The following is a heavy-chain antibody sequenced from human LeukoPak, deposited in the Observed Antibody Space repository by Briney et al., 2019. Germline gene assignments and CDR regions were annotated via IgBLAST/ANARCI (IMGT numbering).Heavy chain of an antibody. V-gene: IGHV3-74*01. J-gene: IGHJ6*03. CDR2: INSDGSST. D-gene: IGHD4-17*01. CDR1: GFTFSSYW. Sequence: GGSLRLSCAASGFTFSSYWMHWVRQAPGKGLVWVSRINSDGSSTSYADSVKGRFTISRDNAKNTLYLQMNSLRAEDTAVYYCARGDYARDYYYYYYMDVWGKGTTVTISS. CDR3: ARGDYARDYYYYYYMDV.